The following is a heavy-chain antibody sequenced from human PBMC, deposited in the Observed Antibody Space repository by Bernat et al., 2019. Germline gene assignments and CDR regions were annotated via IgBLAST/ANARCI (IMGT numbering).Heavy chain of an antibody. CDR3: ARDQGGQAYDFWSGYSFY. CDR2: ISSSGSTI. CDR1: GFTFSSFE. J-gene: IGHJ4*02. Sequence: EVQLVESGGGLQQPGGSLRLSCAASGFTFSSFEMNWVRQAPGKGLEWVSYISSSGSTIYYADSVKGRFTISRDNAKNSLYLQMNSLRAEDTAVYYCARDQGGQAYDFWSGYSFYWGQGTLVTVSS. V-gene: IGHV3-48*03. D-gene: IGHD3-3*01.